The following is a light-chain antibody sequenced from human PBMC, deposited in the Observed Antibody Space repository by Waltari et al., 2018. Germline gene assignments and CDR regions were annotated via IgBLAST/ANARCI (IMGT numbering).Light chain of an antibody. CDR3: CSYAGSHSLM. CDR1: TSDIGRL. J-gene: IGLJ3*02. V-gene: IGLV2-23*02. Sequence: QSALTQPASVSGSPGQSITISCTGTTSDIGRLVSWYQQHPAKVPKLIIFEVTQRPSGVSKRFSGSKSGNTASLTISGLQAEDEANYYCCSYAGSHSLMFGGGTKLTVL. CDR2: EVT.